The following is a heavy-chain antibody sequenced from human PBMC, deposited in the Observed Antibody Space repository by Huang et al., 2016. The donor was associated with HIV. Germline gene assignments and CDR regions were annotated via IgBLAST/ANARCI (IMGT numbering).Heavy chain of an antibody. V-gene: IGHV3-7*01. CDR2: SKQDESEK. CDR1: FTFGAYW. D-gene: IGHD1-7*01. CDR3: ATKTAAMDI. Sequence: FTFGAYWMSWVRQSPGKGLEWVANSKQDESEKYYVESVKGRFNISRDNAKKVLFLEMNNVRVEDTATYYCATKTAAMDIWGQGTTVTVS. J-gene: IGHJ6*02.